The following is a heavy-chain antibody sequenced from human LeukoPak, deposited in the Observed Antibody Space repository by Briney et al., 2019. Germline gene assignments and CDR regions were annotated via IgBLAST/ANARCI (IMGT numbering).Heavy chain of an antibody. J-gene: IGHJ4*02. D-gene: IGHD2-2*02. CDR3: EKMGDIVVVPAAILEGDADY. V-gene: IGHV3-30*02. Sequence: GGSLRLSCAASGFTFSSYGMHWVRQAPGKGLEWVAFIRYDGSNKYYADSVKGRFTISRDNSKNTLYLQMNSLRAEDTAVYYCEKMGDIVVVPAAILEGDADYWGQGTPGTVSS. CDR2: IRYDGSNK. CDR1: GFTFSSYG.